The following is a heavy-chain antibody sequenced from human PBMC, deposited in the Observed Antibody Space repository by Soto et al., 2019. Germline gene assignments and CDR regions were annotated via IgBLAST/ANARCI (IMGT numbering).Heavy chain of an antibody. CDR3: ARAPPSYDSSGYYFGSQIDY. V-gene: IGHV3-21*01. D-gene: IGHD3-22*01. Sequence: GGSLRLSCSASGFTFSSYSMNWVRQAPGKGLEWVSSISSSSSYIYYADSVKGRFTISRDNAKHSLYLQMNSLRAEATAVSYCARAPPSYDSSGYYFGSQIDYWGQGT. CDR2: ISSSSSYI. J-gene: IGHJ4*02. CDR1: GFTFSSYS.